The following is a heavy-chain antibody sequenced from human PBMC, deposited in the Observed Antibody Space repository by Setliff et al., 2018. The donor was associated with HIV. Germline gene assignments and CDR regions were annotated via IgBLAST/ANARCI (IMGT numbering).Heavy chain of an antibody. J-gene: IGHJ5*02. Sequence: VKVSCKASGYTFTDYNIHWVQQAPGKGLEWMGRVDPEDGETIYAEKFRGRVTITADTSTDTAYLKLSSLRSEDTAVYYCATDACTIDACYSSGGPWGQGTLVTVSS. V-gene: IGHV1-69-2*01. CDR1: GYTFTDYN. CDR2: VDPEDGET. D-gene: IGHD2-15*01. CDR3: ATDACTIDACYSSGGP.